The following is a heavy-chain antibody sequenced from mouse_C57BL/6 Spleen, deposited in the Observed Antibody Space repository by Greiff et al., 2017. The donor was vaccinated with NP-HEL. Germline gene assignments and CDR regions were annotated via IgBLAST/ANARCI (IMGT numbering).Heavy chain of an antibody. J-gene: IGHJ1*03. CDR1: GYTFTSYW. CDR2: IDPSDSYT. D-gene: IGHD1-1*01. CDR3: ARRYYGSDWYFDV. Sequence: QVQLKQPGAELVRPGTSVKLSCKASGYTFTSYWMHWVKQRPGQGLEWIGVIDPSDSYTNYNQKFKGKATLTVDTSSSTAYMQLSSLTSEDSAVYYCARRYYGSDWYFDVWGTGTTVTVSS. V-gene: IGHV1-59*01.